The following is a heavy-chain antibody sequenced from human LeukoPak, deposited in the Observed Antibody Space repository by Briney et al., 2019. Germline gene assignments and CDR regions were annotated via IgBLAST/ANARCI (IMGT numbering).Heavy chain of an antibody. V-gene: IGHV4-59*01. CDR2: IYYSGST. CDR3: ARGEFPDYGGVDY. Sequence: SETLSLTCTVSGGSISSYYWSWIRQPPGKRLEWIGYIYYSGSTNYNPSLKSRVTISVDTSKNQFSLKLSSVTAADTAVYYCARGEFPDYGGVDYWGQGTLVTVSS. CDR1: GGSISSYY. J-gene: IGHJ4*02. D-gene: IGHD4-23*01.